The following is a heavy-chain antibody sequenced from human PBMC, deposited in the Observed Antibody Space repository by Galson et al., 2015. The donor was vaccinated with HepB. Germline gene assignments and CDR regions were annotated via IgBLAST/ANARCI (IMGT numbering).Heavy chain of an antibody. CDR1: GDSISTNRYY. Sequence: SETLSLTCTVSGDSISTNRYYWSWVRQPPGKGLEWIGSIYYSGTSYYNASLESRVTISVHTSKKEFSLKLSSVTAADTALYYCARVFPYSSGTYYSIDALDIWGQGSTVTVSS. D-gene: IGHD3-10*01. CDR3: ARVFPYSSGTYYSIDALDI. V-gene: IGHV4-39*07. CDR2: IYYSGTS. J-gene: IGHJ3*02.